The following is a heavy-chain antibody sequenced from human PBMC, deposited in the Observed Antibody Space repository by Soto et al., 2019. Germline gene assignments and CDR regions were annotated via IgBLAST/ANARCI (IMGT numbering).Heavy chain of an antibody. CDR1: AFTFSSYW. CDR3: ARGRTGYCSSTSCPYYGMDV. CDR2: IQQEGSEK. Sequence: GGSLRLSCAPSAFTFSSYWMSWVRQAPGKGLEWVANIQQEGSEKNYVDSVKGRFTISRDNAKNSLYLQMNSLRAEDTAVYYCARGRTGYCSSTSCPYYGMDVWGQGTTVTVSS. D-gene: IGHD2-2*01. J-gene: IGHJ6*02. V-gene: IGHV3-7*01.